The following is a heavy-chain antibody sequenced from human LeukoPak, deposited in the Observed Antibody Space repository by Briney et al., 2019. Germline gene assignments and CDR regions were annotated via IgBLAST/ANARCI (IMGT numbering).Heavy chain of an antibody. J-gene: IGHJ4*02. CDR1: GFIFKDYA. V-gene: IGHV3-23*01. CDR2: ISGSGGST. CDR3: ATLQSAN. Sequence: PGGSLRLSCVASGFIFKDYAMSWVRQAPGKGLEWVSAISGSGGSTYYADSVKGRFTISRDNSKNTLYLQMNSLRAEDTAVYYCATLQSANWGQGTLVTVSS. D-gene: IGHD5-24*01.